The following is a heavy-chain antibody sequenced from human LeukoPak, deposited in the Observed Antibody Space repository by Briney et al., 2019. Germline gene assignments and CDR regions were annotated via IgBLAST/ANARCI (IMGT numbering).Heavy chain of an antibody. J-gene: IGHJ3*02. CDR2: IYYSGST. D-gene: IGHD6-19*01. CDR1: GGSISSSSYY. Sequence: SETLSLTCTVSGGSISSSSYYWGWIRQPPGKGLDWIGSIYYSGSTYYNPSLKSRVTISVDTSKNQFSLKLSSVTAADTAVYYCARLSVAGTKKYCAFDIWGQGTMVTVSS. V-gene: IGHV4-39*01. CDR3: ARLSVAGTKKYCAFDI.